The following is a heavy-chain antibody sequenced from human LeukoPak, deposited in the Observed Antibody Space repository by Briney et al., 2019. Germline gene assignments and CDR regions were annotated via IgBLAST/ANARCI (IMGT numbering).Heavy chain of an antibody. J-gene: IGHJ4*02. Sequence: VASVKVSCKASGYNLASYTMHWVRQAPGQRLEWMGWINTDSGNTKYSQKFQGRVTITRDTSANTAYMELSSLTSEDTAVYYCARQAAAGPKFDCWGQGTLVTVSS. CDR3: ARQAAAGPKFDC. D-gene: IGHD6-13*01. V-gene: IGHV1-3*04. CDR1: GYNLASYT. CDR2: INTDSGNT.